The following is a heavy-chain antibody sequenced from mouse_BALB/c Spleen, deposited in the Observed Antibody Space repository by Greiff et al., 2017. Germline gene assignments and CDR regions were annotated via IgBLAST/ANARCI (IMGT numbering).Heavy chain of an antibody. CDR1: GFTFSSYA. J-gene: IGHJ3*01. CDR3: ARDGYFWFAY. Sequence: DVMLVESGGGLVKPGGSLKLSCAASGFTFSSYAMSWVRQTPEKRLEWVASISSGGSTYYPDSVKGRFTISRDNARNILYLQMSSLRSEDTAMYYCARDGYFWFAYWGQGTLVTVSA. V-gene: IGHV5-6-5*01. CDR2: ISSGGST. D-gene: IGHD2-3*01.